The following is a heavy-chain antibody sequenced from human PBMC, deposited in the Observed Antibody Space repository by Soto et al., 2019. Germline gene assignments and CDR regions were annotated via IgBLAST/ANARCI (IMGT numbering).Heavy chain of an antibody. Sequence: GGSLRLSCAASGFTFSSYAMSWVRQAPGKGLEWLSAISGSGGSTYYADSVKGRFTISRDNSKNTLYLQMNSLRAEDTAVYYCAKEGPITIFGVVPPGGMDVWGQGTTVTVSS. V-gene: IGHV3-23*01. CDR2: ISGSGGST. CDR1: GFTFSSYA. J-gene: IGHJ6*02. D-gene: IGHD3-3*01. CDR3: AKEGPITIFGVVPPGGMDV.